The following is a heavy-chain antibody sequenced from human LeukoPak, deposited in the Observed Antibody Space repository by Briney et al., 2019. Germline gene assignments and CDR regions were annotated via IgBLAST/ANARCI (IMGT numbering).Heavy chain of an antibody. CDR2: INHIGNT. Sequence: SETLSLTGAVYGGSFSGYYWSWIRQAPGKGLDWIGEINHIGNTNYNPSLTSRVIISVDTSKNQLSLMLSSVTAADTAVYFCARGLHYYYYMDVWGTGTTVTVSS. CDR1: GGSFSGYY. J-gene: IGHJ6*03. V-gene: IGHV4-34*01. CDR3: ARGLHYYYYMDV.